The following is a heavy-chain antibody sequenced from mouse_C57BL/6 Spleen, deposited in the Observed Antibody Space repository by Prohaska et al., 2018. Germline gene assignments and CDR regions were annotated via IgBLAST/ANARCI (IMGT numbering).Heavy chain of an antibody. J-gene: IGHJ3*01. CDR2: INPNNGVT. D-gene: IGHD1-1*01. CDR1: GYTFTDYN. V-gene: IGHV1-22*01. CDR3: AGCLSTVVDSAY. Sequence: EFQLQQSAPELVKPGASVKISCKASGYTFTDYNMHWVKQSHGKSLEWIGYINPNNGVTSYKQKFKGMAKVTVNRSTSRAYMGVRSRTTEESAVYYCAGCLSTVVDSAYWGQGTLVTVSA.